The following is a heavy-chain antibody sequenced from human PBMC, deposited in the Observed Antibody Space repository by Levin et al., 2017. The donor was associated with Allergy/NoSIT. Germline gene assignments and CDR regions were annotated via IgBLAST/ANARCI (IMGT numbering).Heavy chain of an antibody. CDR1: GFTFSSYA. D-gene: IGHD4-17*01. CDR3: GRGGHYGDYIAY. CDR2: ISSYGGST. Sequence: GASVKVSCPASGFTFSSYAMFWVRQAPGKGLEYVSTISSYGGSTYYADSVKDRFTISRDNSKNTLYLQMGSLSAEDMAVYYCGRGGHYGDYIAYWGQGTLVTVSS. V-gene: IGHV3-64*02. J-gene: IGHJ4*02.